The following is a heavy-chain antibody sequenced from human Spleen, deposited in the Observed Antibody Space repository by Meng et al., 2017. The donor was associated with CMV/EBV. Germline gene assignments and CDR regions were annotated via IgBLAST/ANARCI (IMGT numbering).Heavy chain of an antibody. V-gene: IGHV4-34*01. CDR1: GGSFSGYY. CDR2: INHSGST. J-gene: IGHJ4*02. D-gene: IGHD3-22*01. CDR3: AIHYYDSSGYPPFDY. Sequence: SETLSLTCAVYGGSFSGYYWSWIRQPPGKGLEWIGEINHSGSTYYNPSLKSRVTISVDTSKNQFSLKLSSVTAADTAVYYCAIHYYDSSGYPPFDYWGQGTLVTVSS.